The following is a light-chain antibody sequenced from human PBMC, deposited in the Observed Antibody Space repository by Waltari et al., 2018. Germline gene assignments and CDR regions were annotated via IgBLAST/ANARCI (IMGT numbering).Light chain of an antibody. J-gene: IGKJ2*01. V-gene: IGKV4-1*01. CDR1: PSVFSSNNNKNY. CDR3: QQYYSSRYT. Sequence: DIVMTQSPDSLAVSLVERAPINCNSSPSVFSSNNNKNYLGWYQQRPGQPPKMIMYWASTRESGVPDRFSVSGSGTDFTLTITNLQAEDVAVYYCQQYYSSRYTFGQGTKLEIK. CDR2: WAS.